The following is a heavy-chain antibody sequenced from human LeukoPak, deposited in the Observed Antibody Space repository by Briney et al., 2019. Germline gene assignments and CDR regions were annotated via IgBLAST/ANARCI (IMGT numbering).Heavy chain of an antibody. CDR1: AFTVSSNY. CDR3: ARLLVDWYFDL. CDR2: IYSGGDT. Sequence: PGGSLRLACAASAFTVSSNYMTWGRQAPGKGLERVSVIYSGGDTYHADSVKGRFTISRDNSNNTLYLQMNSLRAEDTAVYYCARLLVDWYFDLWGRGTLVTVSS. J-gene: IGHJ2*01. V-gene: IGHV3-53*01. D-gene: IGHD2-8*01.